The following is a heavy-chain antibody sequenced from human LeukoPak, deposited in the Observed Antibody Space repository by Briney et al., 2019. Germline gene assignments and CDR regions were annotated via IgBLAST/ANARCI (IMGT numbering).Heavy chain of an antibody. D-gene: IGHD3-10*01. J-gene: IGHJ4*02. CDR2: INPYTGGA. Sequence: ASVEVSCKAAAYTFTAYLIHWVRQAPGQGLEWMGWINPYTGGASYAQKFQGRVTMTRDTSISTAYMELSRLRSDDTAVYYCARGKEGSGSYYKPFDYWGQGTLVTVSS. V-gene: IGHV1-2*02. CDR1: AYTFTAYL. CDR3: ARGKEGSGSYYKPFDY.